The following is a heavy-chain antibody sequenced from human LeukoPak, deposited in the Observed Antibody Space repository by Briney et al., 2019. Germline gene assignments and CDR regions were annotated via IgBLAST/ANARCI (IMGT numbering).Heavy chain of an antibody. V-gene: IGHV4-39*07. Sequence: SETLSLTCTVSGGSISSSSYYWGWIRQPPGKGLEWIGSMYYSGSPYYNPSLKSRVTISVDTSKNHFSLKLSSVTAADTAVYYCARGQWLPVYDFWGQGILVTVSS. J-gene: IGHJ4*02. CDR1: GGSISSSSYY. CDR2: MYYSGSP. D-gene: IGHD3-22*01. CDR3: ARGQWLPVYDF.